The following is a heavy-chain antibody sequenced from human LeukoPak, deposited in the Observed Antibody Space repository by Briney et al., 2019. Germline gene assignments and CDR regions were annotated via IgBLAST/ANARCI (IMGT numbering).Heavy chain of an antibody. CDR2: IYYSGST. J-gene: IGHJ5*02. Sequence: SETLSLTWAVSGYSISSGYYWGWIRQPPGKGLEWIGSIYYSGSTYYNPSLKSRVTISVDTSKNQFSLKLSSVTAADTAVYYCARHTYDFWSGYYTWFDPWGQGTLVTVSS. V-gene: IGHV4-38-2*01. CDR1: GYSISSGYY. D-gene: IGHD3-3*01. CDR3: ARHTYDFWSGYYTWFDP.